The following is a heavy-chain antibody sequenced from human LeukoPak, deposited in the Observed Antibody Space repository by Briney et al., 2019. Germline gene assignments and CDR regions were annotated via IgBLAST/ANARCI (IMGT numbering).Heavy chain of an antibody. Sequence: PGGSLRLSCAASGFTFSSYSMNWVRQAPGKGLEWVSSISGSSSYIYYADSVKGRFTISRDNAKNSLYLQMNSLRAEDTAVYYCARDKQVDWLPGDYYFDYWGQGTLVTVSS. CDR3: ARDKQVDWLPGDYYFDY. V-gene: IGHV3-21*01. CDR2: ISGSSSYI. D-gene: IGHD3/OR15-3a*01. J-gene: IGHJ4*02. CDR1: GFTFSSYS.